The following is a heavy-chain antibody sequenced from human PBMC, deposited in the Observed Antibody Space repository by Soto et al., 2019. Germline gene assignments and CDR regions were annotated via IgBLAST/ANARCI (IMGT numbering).Heavy chain of an antibody. CDR2: IYYSGST. Sequence: SETLSLTCTVSGGSISSSSYYWGWIRQPPGKGLEWIGSIYYSGSTYYNPSLKSRVTISVDTPKNQFSLKLSSVTAADTAVYYCARHQAGESSGWEGGFDYWGQGTLVTVSS. CDR1: GGSISSSSYY. V-gene: IGHV4-39*01. D-gene: IGHD6-19*01. J-gene: IGHJ4*02. CDR3: ARHQAGESSGWEGGFDY.